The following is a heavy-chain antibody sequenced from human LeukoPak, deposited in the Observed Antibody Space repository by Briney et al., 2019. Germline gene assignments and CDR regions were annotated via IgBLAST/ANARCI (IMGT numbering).Heavy chain of an antibody. V-gene: IGHV3-74*01. Sequence: GGSLRLSCAASGFTFSSYSMNWVRQAPGKGLVWVSRINSDGSSTNYADSVEGRFTISRDNAKNTLYLQMNSLRAEDTAVYYCVRDLSTSWYYFDYWGQGTLVTVSS. CDR2: INSDGSST. J-gene: IGHJ4*02. CDR3: VRDLSTSWYYFDY. D-gene: IGHD6-13*01. CDR1: GFTFSSYS.